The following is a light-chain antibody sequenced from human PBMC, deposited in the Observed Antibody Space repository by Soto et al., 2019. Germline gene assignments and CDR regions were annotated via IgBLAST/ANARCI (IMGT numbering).Light chain of an antibody. J-gene: IGLJ3*02. V-gene: IGLV1-51*01. CDR2: DNN. CDR3: GTWDSSLSRV. Sequence: QSVLTQPPSVSAAPGQKVTISCSGSSSNIGNNYVSWYQQLPGTAPKLLIYDNNKRPSGIPDLFSGSKSGTSATLGITGLQTGDEADYYCGTWDSSLSRVFGGGTKLTVL. CDR1: SSNIGNNY.